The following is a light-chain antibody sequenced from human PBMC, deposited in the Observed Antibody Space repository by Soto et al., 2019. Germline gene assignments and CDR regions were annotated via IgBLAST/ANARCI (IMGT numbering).Light chain of an antibody. Sequence: QSALTQPASVSGSPGQSITISCTGTSRDIGGYNYVSWYQQHPGKAPKLMIYEVSNRPSGVSDRFSGSKSGNSASLNSSGLQAEDDADYYCSSYASSSPLYVFGTGTKVTVL. J-gene: IGLJ1*01. V-gene: IGLV2-14*01. CDR3: SSYASSSPLYV. CDR2: EVS. CDR1: SRDIGGYNY.